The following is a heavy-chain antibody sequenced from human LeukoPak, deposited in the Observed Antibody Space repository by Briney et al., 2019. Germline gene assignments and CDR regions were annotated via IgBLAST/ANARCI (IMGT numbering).Heavy chain of an antibody. J-gene: IGHJ5*02. D-gene: IGHD3-10*01. CDR2: IYTSGST. CDR3: ARLKYYWFDP. Sequence: SETLSLTCTVSGGSISSYYWSWIRQPPGKGLEWIGYIYTSGSTNYNPSPKSRVTISVDTSKNQFSLKLSSVTAADTAVYYCARLKYYWFDPWGQGTLVTVSS. CDR1: GGSISSYY. V-gene: IGHV4-4*09.